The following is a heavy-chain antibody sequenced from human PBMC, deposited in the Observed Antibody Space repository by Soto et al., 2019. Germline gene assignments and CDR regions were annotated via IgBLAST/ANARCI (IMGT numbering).Heavy chain of an antibody. CDR1: GGSISSYY. V-gene: IGHV4-59*01. CDR3: ARAGRGGSRANWFAP. D-gene: IGHD2-15*01. Sequence: QVQLQESGPGLVKPSETLSLTCTVSGGSISSYYWSWIRQPPGKGLEWIGYIYYSGSTNYNPSLKLRVTISVDTPKNPSSLKLSSVTAAETPVYYCARAGRGGSRANWFAPWGQGTLVTVSS. J-gene: IGHJ5*02. CDR2: IYYSGST.